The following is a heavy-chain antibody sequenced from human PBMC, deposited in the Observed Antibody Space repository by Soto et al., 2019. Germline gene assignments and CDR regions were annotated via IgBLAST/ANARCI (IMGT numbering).Heavy chain of an antibody. CDR2: IYYSGST. J-gene: IGHJ4*02. Sequence: QVQLQESGPGLVKPSQTLSLTCTVSGGSISSGGYYWSWIRQHPGKGLEWIGYIYYSGSTYYNPSLKSRVTISVDTSKNQFSLKLSSVTAADTAVYYCARALTSLWFGELLHRGVFYFDYWGQGTLVTVSS. V-gene: IGHV4-31*03. D-gene: IGHD3-10*01. CDR3: ARALTSLWFGELLHRGVFYFDY. CDR1: GGSISSGGYY.